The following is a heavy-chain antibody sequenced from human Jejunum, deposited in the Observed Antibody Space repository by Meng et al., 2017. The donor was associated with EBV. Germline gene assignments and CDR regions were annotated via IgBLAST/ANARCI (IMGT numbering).Heavy chain of an antibody. J-gene: IGHJ4*02. D-gene: IGHD1-26*01. Sequence: GQLVGAGGCLLQQGGSLRPSVAAAGFTLSDQWIHWVRQAPGEGLMWVSRINPDGKTINYGDSVKGRSTITRDNAKTPVYLQMNSLRAADTAVYYCTRAGYYRFDYWGQGALVTVSS. CDR3: TRAGYYRFDY. CDR1: GFTLSDQW. CDR2: INPDGKTI. V-gene: IGHV3-74*01.